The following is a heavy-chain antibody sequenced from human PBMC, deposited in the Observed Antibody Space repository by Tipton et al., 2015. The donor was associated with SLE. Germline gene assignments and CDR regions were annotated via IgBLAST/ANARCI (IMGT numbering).Heavy chain of an antibody. Sequence: TLSLTCTVSGGSLSSRSYYWGWIRQPPGKGLEWIGSISYSGSTYYNPSLKSRVTISVDTSKNQFFLKLTSVTAADTAVYYCARHGSGIAVAGTVEYFQHWGQGTLVTVSS. CDR2: ISYSGST. V-gene: IGHV4-39*01. CDR3: ARHGSGIAVAGTVEYFQH. J-gene: IGHJ1*01. D-gene: IGHD6-13*01. CDR1: GGSLSSRSYY.